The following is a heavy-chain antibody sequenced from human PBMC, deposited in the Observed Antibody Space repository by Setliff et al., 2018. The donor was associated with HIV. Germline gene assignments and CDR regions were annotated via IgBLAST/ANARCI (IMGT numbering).Heavy chain of an antibody. CDR2: ISGNAQST. CDR3: ASKTNSNKYPGDY. V-gene: IGHV3-23*01. Sequence: GGSLRLSCVVSGFTLSSYTMSWVRQAPGKGLEWVSSISGNAQSTYYADSVKGRFTISRDNSKNILYLQMNSLRAEDTAIYYCASKTNSNKYPGDYWGQGTLVTVSS. D-gene: IGHD2-2*01. CDR1: GFTLSSYT. J-gene: IGHJ4*02.